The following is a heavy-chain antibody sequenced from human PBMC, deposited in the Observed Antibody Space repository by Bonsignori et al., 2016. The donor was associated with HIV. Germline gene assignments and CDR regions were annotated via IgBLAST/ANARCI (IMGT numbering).Heavy chain of an antibody. D-gene: IGHD6-6*01. CDR3: ARDGWLAAARHTLDY. CDR2: ISSSSSTI. J-gene: IGHJ4*02. Sequence: WIRQPPGKGLEWVSYISSSSSTIYYADSVKGRFTISRDNAKNSLYLQMNSLRDEDTAVYYCARDGWLAAARHTLDYWGQGTLVTVSS. V-gene: IGHV3-48*02.